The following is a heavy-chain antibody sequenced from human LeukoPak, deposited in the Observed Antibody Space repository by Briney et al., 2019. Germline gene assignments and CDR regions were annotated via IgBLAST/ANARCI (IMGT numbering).Heavy chain of an antibody. D-gene: IGHD3-3*01. Sequence: GGSLRLSCAASGFIFTNYFMSWVRQAPGKGLEWVASIKHDGSEKYYVDSVRGRFTISRDDTMNSLYLQMSSLRAEDTAVYYCATDRGWRTSGYYLHYFEYWGQGTLVTYSS. V-gene: IGHV3-7*01. J-gene: IGHJ4*02. CDR1: GFIFTNYF. CDR3: ATDRGWRTSGYYLHYFEY. CDR2: IKHDGSEK.